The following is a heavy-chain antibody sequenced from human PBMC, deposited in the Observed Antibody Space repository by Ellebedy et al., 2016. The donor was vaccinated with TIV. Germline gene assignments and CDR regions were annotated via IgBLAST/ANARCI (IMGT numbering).Heavy chain of an antibody. CDR2: ISHDGSDK. CDR3: AKVPRGLAAVRGVDY. J-gene: IGHJ4*02. V-gene: IGHV3-33*05. CDR1: GVTVSSHG. D-gene: IGHD6-13*01. Sequence: GESLKISCEASGVTVSSHGMHWVRQAPGKGLEWVAVISHDGSDKIYADSVRGRFTISRDNSKNTLDLQMDSLRAEDTAVYFCAKVPRGLAAVRGVDYWGQGTLVTVST.